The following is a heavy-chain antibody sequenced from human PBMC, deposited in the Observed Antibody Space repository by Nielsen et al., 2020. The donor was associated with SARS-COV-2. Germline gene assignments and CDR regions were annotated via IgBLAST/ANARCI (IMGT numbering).Heavy chain of an antibody. Sequence: SETLSLTCTVSGGSISSYYWSWIRQPPGKGLEWIGSTYYSGSTYYNPSLKSRVTISVDTSKNQFSLKLSSVTAADTAVYYCAREGYPYYYYGMDVWGQGTTVTVSS. CDR3: AREGYPYYYYGMDV. D-gene: IGHD2-2*01. V-gene: IGHV4-39*02. CDR1: GGSISSYY. J-gene: IGHJ6*02. CDR2: TYYSGST.